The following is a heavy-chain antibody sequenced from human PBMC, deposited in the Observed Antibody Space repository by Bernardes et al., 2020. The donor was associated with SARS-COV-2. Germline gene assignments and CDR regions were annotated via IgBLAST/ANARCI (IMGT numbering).Heavy chain of an antibody. V-gene: IGHV3-48*02. Sequence: GSLRLSCAASGFTFSSYSMNWVRQAPGKGLEWVSYISSSSSTIYYADSVKGRFTISRDNAKNSLYLQMNSLRDEDTAVYYCARVFGVVITYDAFDIGGQGTMVTVSS. CDR1: GFTFSSYS. D-gene: IGHD3-3*01. CDR2: ISSSSSTI. J-gene: IGHJ3*02. CDR3: ARVFGVVITYDAFDI.